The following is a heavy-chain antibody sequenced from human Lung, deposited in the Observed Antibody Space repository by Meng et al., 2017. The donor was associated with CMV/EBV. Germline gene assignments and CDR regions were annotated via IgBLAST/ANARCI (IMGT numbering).Heavy chain of an antibody. Sequence: SETLSLXCAVYGGSFSGYYWSWIRQPPGKGLEWIGEINHSGSTNYNPSLKSRVTISVDTSKNQLSLKLSSVTAADTAVYYCARCATANYYYYGMGVWGQGXTVTVSS. D-gene: IGHD4-11*01. CDR1: GGSFSGYY. J-gene: IGHJ6*02. CDR2: INHSGST. V-gene: IGHV4-34*01. CDR3: ARCATANYYYYGMGV.